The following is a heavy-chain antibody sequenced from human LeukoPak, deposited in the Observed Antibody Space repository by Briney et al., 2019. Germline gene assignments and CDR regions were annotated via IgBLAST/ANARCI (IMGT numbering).Heavy chain of an antibody. Sequence: GASVKVSCKASGYTFTGYYVHWVQQAPGQGLEWMGWINPNSGGTNYAQKFQGRATMTRDTSISTAYMELSRLRSDDTAVYYCARIYYDSSGYYDKWFDPWGQGTLVTVSS. CDR1: GYTFTGYY. CDR3: ARIYYDSSGYYDKWFDP. D-gene: IGHD3-22*01. V-gene: IGHV1-2*02. CDR2: INPNSGGT. J-gene: IGHJ5*02.